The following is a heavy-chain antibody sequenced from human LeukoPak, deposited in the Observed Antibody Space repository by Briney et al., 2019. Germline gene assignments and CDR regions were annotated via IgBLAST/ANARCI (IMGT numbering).Heavy chain of an antibody. CDR2: IYYSGST. V-gene: IGHV4-39*01. Sequence: PSETLSLTCTVSGGSLSSSSYYWGWLRQPPGKGLEWIGSIYYSGSTYYNPSLKSRVTISVDTSKNQFSLKLSSVTAADTAVYYCARRDDFLNWFDPWGQGTLVTVSS. J-gene: IGHJ5*02. CDR1: GGSLSSSSYY. D-gene: IGHD3-3*01. CDR3: ARRDDFLNWFDP.